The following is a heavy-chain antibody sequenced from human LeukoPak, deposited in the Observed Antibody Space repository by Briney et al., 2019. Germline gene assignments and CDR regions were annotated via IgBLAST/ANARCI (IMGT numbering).Heavy chain of an antibody. CDR2: IYSGGST. J-gene: IGHJ4*02. V-gene: IGHV3-53*01. CDR3: ARELDYYFDY. Sequence: PGGSLRLPCAASGFTFTSYDMSWVRQAPGKGLEWVSVIYSGGSTYYADSVKGRFTISRDNSKNTLYLQMNSLRAEDTAVYYCARELDYYFDYWGQGTLVTVSS. CDR1: GFTFTSYD.